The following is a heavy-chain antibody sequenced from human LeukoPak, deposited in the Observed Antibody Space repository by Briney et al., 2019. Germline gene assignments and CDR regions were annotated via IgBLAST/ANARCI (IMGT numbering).Heavy chain of an antibody. J-gene: IGHJ5*02. CDR2: IEYSGDT. D-gene: IGHD3-9*01. Sequence: PSETLSLTCPVSGGAISGYYWSWIRQPPGKAWEWYAYIEYSGDTNSNPSLKSRVTISVDTSKNQFTLRLDSVTAADTAFYYCARHPPGLRYFDPWGQGTLVTVSS. V-gene: IGHV4-59*08. CDR3: ARHPPGLRYFDP. CDR1: GGAISGYY.